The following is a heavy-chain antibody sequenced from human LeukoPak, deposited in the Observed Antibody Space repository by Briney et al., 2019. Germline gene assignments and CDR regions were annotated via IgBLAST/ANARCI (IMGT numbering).Heavy chain of an antibody. J-gene: IGHJ6*02. Sequence: SETLSLTCTVSGVSISVHYWTWIRQPPGEGLEGIGHIHYSGRHDYNPSLKSRVTISVDPYKDQLSLKVTSVTGADTAVYYCARFGVDYDMDVWGQGTTVTVS. CDR2: IHYSGRH. V-gene: IGHV4-59*11. CDR1: GVSISVHY. CDR3: ARFGVDYDMDV. D-gene: IGHD3-16*01.